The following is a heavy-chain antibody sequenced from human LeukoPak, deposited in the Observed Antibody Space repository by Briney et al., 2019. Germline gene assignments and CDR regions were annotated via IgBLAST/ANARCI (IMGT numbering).Heavy chain of an antibody. J-gene: IGHJ5*02. CDR2: IHSSGYT. V-gene: IGHV4-4*09. CDR1: GGSISSYY. Sequence: PSETLSLTCTVSGGSISSYYWSWIRQPPGQGLEWIAYIHSSGYTNYNPPLKSRVTISVDTSKSQFSLKVTSVTAADTAVYYCAKRQGPNSGSYDYFDPWGQGTLVTVPS. CDR3: AKRQGPNSGSYDYFDP. D-gene: IGHD1-26*01.